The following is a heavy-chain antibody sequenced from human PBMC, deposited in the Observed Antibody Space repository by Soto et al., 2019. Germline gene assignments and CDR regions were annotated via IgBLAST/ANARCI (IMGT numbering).Heavy chain of an antibody. Sequence: QVQLVQSGAEEKKPGASVKVSCKASGYTFTSYAMHWVRQAPGQRIEWMGWINAGNGNTKYSQKYQGRVTITGATPASTDYMELSRLRAEITAVYYCARVGPAADPWGEGTPVTVS. CDR1: GYTFTSYA. CDR3: ARVGPAADP. CDR2: INAGNGNT. V-gene: IGHV1-3*05. D-gene: IGHD2-2*01. J-gene: IGHJ5*02.